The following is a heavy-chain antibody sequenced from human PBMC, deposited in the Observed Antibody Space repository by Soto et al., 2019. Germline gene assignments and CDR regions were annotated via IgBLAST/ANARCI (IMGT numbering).Heavy chain of an antibody. CDR1: GYSFTHYD. CDR3: AKGGLTGAAEQ. J-gene: IGHJ4*02. CDR2: MSPRNGNT. Sequence: QVQLVQSGAEVKRPGASVKVSCKASGYSFTHYDINWVRQAPGQGLEWMGWMSPRNGNTDYAQTFQGRVTMTRDASISTAYMELSSLTSADTAVYYCAKGGLTGAAEQWGQGTLVTVTS. V-gene: IGHV1-8*01. D-gene: IGHD1-20*01.